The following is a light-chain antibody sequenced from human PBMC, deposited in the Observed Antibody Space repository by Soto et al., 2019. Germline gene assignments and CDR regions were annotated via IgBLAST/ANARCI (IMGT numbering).Light chain of an antibody. CDR2: DVS. V-gene: IGLV2-11*01. Sequence: QSALTQPRSVSGSPGPSVTISCTGTSSDVGGYNYVSWYQQHPGKAPKLMIYDVSRRPSGVPDRFSGSKSGNTASLTISGLQAEDEADYYCCSYAGNYTGLFGGVTKVTVL. CDR3: CSYAGNYTGL. CDR1: SSDVGGYNY. J-gene: IGLJ3*02.